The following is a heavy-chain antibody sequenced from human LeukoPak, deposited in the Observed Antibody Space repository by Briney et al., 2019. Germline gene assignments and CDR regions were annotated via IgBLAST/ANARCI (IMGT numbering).Heavy chain of an antibody. CDR2: ISDSGGST. D-gene: IGHD3-10*02. V-gene: IGHV3-23*01. J-gene: IGHJ4*02. CDR3: ASRQGLGWHYVN. Sequence: GSLILSCVDSGFTFSSYAMSWVREVPGKGLEWVSGISDSGGSTYYADSVKGRFTISRDNSKNTLYLQMNSLRAEDTAVYYCASRQGLGWHYVNWGQGTLVTVSS. CDR1: GFTFSSYA.